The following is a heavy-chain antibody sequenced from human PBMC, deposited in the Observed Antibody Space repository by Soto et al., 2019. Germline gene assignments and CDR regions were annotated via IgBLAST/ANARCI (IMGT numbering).Heavy chain of an antibody. D-gene: IGHD1-26*01. Sequence: GGSLRLSCTASGLTFTASTFHWIRQAPGKGLQWVAVISENGDRQYSTESVRGRFVISRDSSKNTLYLQMNSLRPEDTGVYFCARRLAPTISALGYWGQGALVTVSS. CDR3: ARRLAPTISALGY. J-gene: IGHJ4*02. CDR2: ISENGDRQ. CDR1: GLTFTAST. V-gene: IGHV3-30*09.